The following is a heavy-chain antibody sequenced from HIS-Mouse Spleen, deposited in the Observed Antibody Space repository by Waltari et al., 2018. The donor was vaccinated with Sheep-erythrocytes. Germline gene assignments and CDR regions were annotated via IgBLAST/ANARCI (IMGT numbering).Heavy chain of an antibody. Sequence: QVQLVQSGAEVKKPGSSVKVPCKASGGPFSRYAISWVRQAPGQGLEWMGGIIPIFGTANYAQKFQGRVTITADESTSTAYMELSSLRSEDTAVYYCARDSVRRDHFDYWGQGTLVTVSS. D-gene: IGHD3-10*01. CDR2: IIPIFGTA. J-gene: IGHJ4*02. CDR1: GGPFSRYA. V-gene: IGHV1-69*01. CDR3: ARDSVRRDHFDY.